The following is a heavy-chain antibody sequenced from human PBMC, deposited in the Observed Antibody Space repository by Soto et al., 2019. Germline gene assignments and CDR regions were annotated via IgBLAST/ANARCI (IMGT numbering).Heavy chain of an antibody. J-gene: IGHJ5*02. Sequence: ASVKVSCKASGYTFTSYGISWVRQAPGQGLEWMGWISAYNGNTNYAQKLQGRVTMTTDTSTSTAYMELRSLRSDDTAVYYCARTQKDQLLGGWFAPWGQATLVTVS. CDR1: GYTFTSYG. CDR2: ISAYNGNT. V-gene: IGHV1-18*04. D-gene: IGHD2-2*01. CDR3: ARTQKDQLLGGWFAP.